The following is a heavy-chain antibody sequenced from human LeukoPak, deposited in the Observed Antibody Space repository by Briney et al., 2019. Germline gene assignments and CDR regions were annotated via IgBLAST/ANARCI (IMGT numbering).Heavy chain of an antibody. CDR3: ARSLRGAAHHFDY. J-gene: IGHJ4*02. V-gene: IGHV4-39*01. CDR1: GGSISGSSYY. D-gene: IGHD6-6*01. Sequence: PSETLSLTCTVSGGSISGSSYYWGWIRQPPGKGLEWIGIIYYSGNTYYNPSLKSRVTISVDTSKNQFSLKLISVTAADTAVYYCARSLRGAAHHFDYWGQGTLVTVSS. CDR2: IYYSGNT.